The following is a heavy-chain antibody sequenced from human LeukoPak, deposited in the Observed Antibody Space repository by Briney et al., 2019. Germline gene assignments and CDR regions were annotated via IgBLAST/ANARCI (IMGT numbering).Heavy chain of an antibody. J-gene: IGHJ4*02. CDR3: ARDGRYSGSPGY. V-gene: IGHV1-46*01. CDR1: GYTFTIYY. CDR2: INPSGGST. D-gene: IGHD1-26*01. Sequence: GASVKVSFKASGYTFTIYYMHWVRQAPGQGLEWMGLINPSGGSTSYAQKFQGRVTMTRDMSTSIVYMELSSLRSEDTAVYYCARDGRYSGSPGYWGQGTLVTVSS.